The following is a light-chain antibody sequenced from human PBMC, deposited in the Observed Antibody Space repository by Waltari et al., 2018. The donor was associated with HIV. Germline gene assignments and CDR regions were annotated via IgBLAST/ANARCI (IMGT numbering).Light chain of an antibody. CDR3: ATWDANQWV. CDR2: NNG. Sequence: QSVLGQESSASGTAGQRVVISCSGTSANIGKNYVYWYQQFAGATPRLIIYNNGRRPSVVPDRFAGSKSGVSASLVISGLQSGDEATYYCATWDANQWVFGGGTKVSVL. J-gene: IGLJ3*02. CDR1: SANIGKNY. V-gene: IGLV1-47*02.